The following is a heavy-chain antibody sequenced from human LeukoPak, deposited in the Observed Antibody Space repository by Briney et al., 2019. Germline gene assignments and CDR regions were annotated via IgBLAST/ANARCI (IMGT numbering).Heavy chain of an antibody. D-gene: IGHD3-3*01. CDR2: MNPNSGNT. CDR3: ARGGDFWSGYYIRYYYYGMDV. CDR1: GYTFTSYD. J-gene: IGHJ6*02. Sequence: ASVKVSCKASGYTFTSYDINWVRQATGQGLEWMGWMNPNSGNTGYAQKFQGRVTMTRNTSISTAYMELSSLRSKDTAVYYCARGGDFWSGYYIRYYYYGMDVWGQGTTVTVSS. V-gene: IGHV1-8*01.